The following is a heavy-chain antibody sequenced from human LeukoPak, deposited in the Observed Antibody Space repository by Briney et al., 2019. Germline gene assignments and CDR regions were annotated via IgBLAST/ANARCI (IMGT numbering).Heavy chain of an antibody. CDR3: ARGMAGGGSYYDGPDY. Sequence: GASVKVSCKASGYTFTGYYMHWVRQAPGQGLEWMGWINPNSGGTNYAQKFQGRVTMTRDTSISTAYMELSRLRSDDTAVYYCARGMAGGGSYYDGPDYWGQGTLVTVSS. CDR1: GYTFTGYY. J-gene: IGHJ4*02. D-gene: IGHD1-26*01. V-gene: IGHV1-2*02. CDR2: INPNSGGT.